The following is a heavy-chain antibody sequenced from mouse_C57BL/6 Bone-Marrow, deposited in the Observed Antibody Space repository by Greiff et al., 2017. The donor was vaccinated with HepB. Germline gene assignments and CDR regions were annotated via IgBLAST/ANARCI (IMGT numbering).Heavy chain of an antibody. V-gene: IGHV3-6*01. CDR3: ARGFYDGSPYFDY. Sequence: DVQLVESGPGLVKPSQSLSLTCSVTGYSITSGYYWNWIRQFPGNKLEWMGYISYDGSNNYNPSLKNRISITRDTSKNQFFLKLNSVTTEDTATYYCARGFYDGSPYFDYWGQGTTLTVSS. J-gene: IGHJ2*01. D-gene: IGHD2-3*01. CDR2: ISYDGSN. CDR1: GYSITSGYY.